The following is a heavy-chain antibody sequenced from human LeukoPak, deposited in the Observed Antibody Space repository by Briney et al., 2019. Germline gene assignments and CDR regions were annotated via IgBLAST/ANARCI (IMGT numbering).Heavy chain of an antibody. J-gene: IGHJ4*02. CDR3: ARGRIVAGVRY. Sequence: GGSLRLSCAASGFSLSSYGMNWVRQAPGKGLEWVSYFSSSIYYADSVKGRFTISRDNAKNSLYLQMNSLRADDTAVYYCARGRIVAGVRYWGQGPLVTVSS. CDR1: GFSLSSYG. CDR2: FSSSI. V-gene: IGHV3-48*04. D-gene: IGHD3-22*01.